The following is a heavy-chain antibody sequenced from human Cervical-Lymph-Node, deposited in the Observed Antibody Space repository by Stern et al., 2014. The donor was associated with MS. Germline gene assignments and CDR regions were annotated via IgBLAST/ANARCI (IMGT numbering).Heavy chain of an antibody. CDR3: ARAAGILDF. V-gene: IGHV1-18*01. CDR1: GYTFTSYG. J-gene: IGHJ4*02. CDR2: ISAYNGNT. Sequence: QVQLVQSGNEVKKPGASVKVSCEASGYTFTSYGISWVRQAPGQGLEWMGWISAYNGNTNYEHKFQDRVTMTTDTSTSTVYMELRNLRSDDAALYYCARAAGILDFWGQGTLVTVSS. D-gene: IGHD1-1*01.